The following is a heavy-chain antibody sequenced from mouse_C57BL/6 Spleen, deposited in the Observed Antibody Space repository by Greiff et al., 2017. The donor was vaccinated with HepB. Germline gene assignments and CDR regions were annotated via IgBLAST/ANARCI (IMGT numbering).Heavy chain of an antibody. CDR3: ASGGPYDCYLAWFAY. J-gene: IGHJ3*01. V-gene: IGHV3-6*01. D-gene: IGHD2-3*01. Sequence: EVQLVESGPGLVKPSQSLSLTCSVTGYSITSGYYWNWIRQFPGNKLEWMGYISYDGSNNYNPSLKNRISITRDTSKNQFFLKLNSVTTEDTATYYCASGGPYDCYLAWFAYWGQGTLVTVSA. CDR2: ISYDGSN. CDR1: GYSITSGYY.